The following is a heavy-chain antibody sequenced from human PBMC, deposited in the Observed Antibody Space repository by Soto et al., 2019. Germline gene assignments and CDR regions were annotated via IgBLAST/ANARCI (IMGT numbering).Heavy chain of an antibody. CDR3: ARQGPYYDILTGNPDAFDI. J-gene: IGHJ3*02. Sequence: SETLSLTCTVSGGSISSSSYYWGWIRQPPGKGLEWIGSIYYSGSTYYSPSLKSRVTISVDTSKNQFSLKLSSVTAADTAVYYCARQGPYYDILTGNPDAFDIWGQGTMVTVSS. D-gene: IGHD3-9*01. V-gene: IGHV4-39*01. CDR2: IYYSGST. CDR1: GGSISSSSYY.